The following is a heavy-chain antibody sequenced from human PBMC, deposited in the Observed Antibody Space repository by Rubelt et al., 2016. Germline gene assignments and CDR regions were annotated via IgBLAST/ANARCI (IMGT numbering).Heavy chain of an antibody. J-gene: IGHJ6*03. V-gene: IGHV2-5*02. CDR2: IYWDVDK. Sequence: QITLKESGPTLVKPTQTLTLTCTFSGFSLSTSGVGVGWIRQPPGKALEWLALIYWDVDKRYSPSLKSRPTLTQATSKNHVGLTMTKMDPLDAATYYCAHRTASAYYNYYYYMDVWGKGTTVTVSS. CDR1: GFSLSTSGVG. CDR3: AHRTASAYYNYYYYMDV.